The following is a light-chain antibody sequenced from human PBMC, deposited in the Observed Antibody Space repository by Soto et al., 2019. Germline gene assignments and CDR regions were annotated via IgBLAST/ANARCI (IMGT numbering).Light chain of an antibody. V-gene: IGLV2-14*01. J-gene: IGLJ3*02. Sequence: QSALTQPASVSGSPGQSITISCTGTSSDVGGYNYVSWYQQHPGKAPKLMIYEVSNRPSGVSNRFSGSKSGNTASLTISGLQAEDEADYYCSSYKSSSTWVFGGGTQRTVL. CDR2: EVS. CDR1: SSDVGGYNY. CDR3: SSYKSSSTWV.